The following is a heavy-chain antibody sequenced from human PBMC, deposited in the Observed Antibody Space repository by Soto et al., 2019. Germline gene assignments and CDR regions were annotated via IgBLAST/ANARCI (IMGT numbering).Heavy chain of an antibody. V-gene: IGHV6-1*01. Sequence: SQTLSLTCAISGGSVSSNSRAWDWTRQSPPRGLEWLGRTYYRSKWYNDYAVSVKSRITVTPDTSNNQFSLHLNSVTPEDTAVDYLAREFPYYESSDSYFDFWGQGALVTVS. CDR1: GGSVSSNSRA. CDR3: AREFPYYESSDSYFDF. CDR2: TYYRSKWYN. J-gene: IGHJ4*02. D-gene: IGHD3-16*01.